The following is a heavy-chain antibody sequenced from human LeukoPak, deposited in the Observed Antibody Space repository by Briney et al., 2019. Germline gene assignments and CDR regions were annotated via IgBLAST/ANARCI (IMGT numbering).Heavy chain of an antibody. CDR1: GGTFSSNA. Sequence: SVKLSCKASGGTFSSNAISWVRHAPGQGLEWMGGIIPIFGTANYAQKFQGRVTITADKSTSTAYMELSSLRSEDTAVYYCARDSGTGTTPRTFDYWGQGTLVSVSS. CDR2: IIPIFGTA. V-gene: IGHV1-69*06. D-gene: IGHD1-7*01. J-gene: IGHJ4*02. CDR3: ARDSGTGTTPRTFDY.